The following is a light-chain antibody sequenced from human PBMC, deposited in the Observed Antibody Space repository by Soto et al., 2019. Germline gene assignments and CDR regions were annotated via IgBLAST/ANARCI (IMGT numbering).Light chain of an antibody. CDR2: DAS. V-gene: IGKV1-39*01. Sequence: DIQMTQSPSSLSASVRDRVTMTCRASETIKTYLNWYQHRPGSAPRLLIYDASTLQSGVPSRFSASGSETDFNLTISGPQPEDFAIYYCQQSYSIPGTFGPGTKV. CDR1: ETIKTY. CDR3: QQSYSIPGT. J-gene: IGKJ1*01.